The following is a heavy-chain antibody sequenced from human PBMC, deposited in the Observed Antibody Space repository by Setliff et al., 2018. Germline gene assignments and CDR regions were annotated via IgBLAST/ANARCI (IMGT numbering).Heavy chain of an antibody. D-gene: IGHD2-2*01. V-gene: IGHV1-18*01. CDR2: ISPYTGNI. J-gene: IGHJ4*02. Sequence: GASVKVSCKASGYTFTRYYMYWVRQAPGQGLEWMGWISPYTGNIYSAQRFQGRVTLTTDASTSTAYLEVRSLTSDDTAIYYCARLVRYCTRTSCQRTSGAELWGQGTLVTVSS. CDR1: GYTFTRYY. CDR3: ARLVRYCTRTSCQRTSGAEL.